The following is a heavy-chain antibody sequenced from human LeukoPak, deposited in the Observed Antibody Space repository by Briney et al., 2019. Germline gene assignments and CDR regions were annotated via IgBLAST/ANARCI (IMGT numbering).Heavy chain of an antibody. J-gene: IGHJ6*02. V-gene: IGHV3-48*03. CDR3: ASGSNYDFWSGYPPGYGMDV. CDR2: ISSSGSTI. Sequence: GGSLRLSCAASGFTFSSYEMNWVRQAPGKGLEWASYISSSGSTIYYADSVKGRFTISRDNAKNSLYLQMNSLRAEDTAVYYCASGSNYDFWSGYPPGYGMDVWGQGTTVTVSS. CDR1: GFTFSSYE. D-gene: IGHD3-3*01.